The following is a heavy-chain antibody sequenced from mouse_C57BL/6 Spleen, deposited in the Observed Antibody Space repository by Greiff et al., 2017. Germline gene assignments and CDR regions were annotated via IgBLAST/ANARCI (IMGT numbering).Heavy chain of an antibody. CDR1: GYNITGDY. J-gene: IGHJ2*01. CDR2: IDPENGDT. Sequence: VQLQQPGAELVRPGASVKLSCKASGYNITGDYMHWVKQRPEQGLEWIGWIDPENGDTEYASKFQGKATLTADPSSNTAYMQLSSLTSEDSAFYCSAKGGGYFDYWGQGTTLTVSS. V-gene: IGHV14-4*01. CDR3: AKGGGYFDY.